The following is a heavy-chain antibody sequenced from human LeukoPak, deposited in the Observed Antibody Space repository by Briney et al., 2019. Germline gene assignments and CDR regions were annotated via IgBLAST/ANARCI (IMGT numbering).Heavy chain of an antibody. CDR2: IGGSGSST. Sequence: RSGGSLRLSCAASGFTFSRQAMGWVRQAPGKGLEWVSAIGGSGSSTYYADSVKGRFTISRDNAKNSLYLQMNSLRAEDTAVYYCARQVGVDDAFDIWGQGTMVTISS. V-gene: IGHV3-23*01. D-gene: IGHD1-26*01. CDR3: ARQVGVDDAFDI. J-gene: IGHJ3*02. CDR1: GFTFSRQA.